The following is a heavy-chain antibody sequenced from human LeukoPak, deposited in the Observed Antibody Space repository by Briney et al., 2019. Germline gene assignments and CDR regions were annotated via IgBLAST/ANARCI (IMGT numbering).Heavy chain of an antibody. D-gene: IGHD2-15*01. J-gene: IGHJ4*02. Sequence: TGGSLRLSCAASGFTFSSYGMHWVRQAPGKGLEWVAFIRYDGSNKYYADSVKGRFTISRDNSKNTLYQQMNSLRAEDTAVYYCAKDQESCSGGSCYWVHYDYWGQGTLVTVSS. CDR1: GFTFSSYG. CDR2: IRYDGSNK. CDR3: AKDQESCSGGSCYWVHYDY. V-gene: IGHV3-30*02.